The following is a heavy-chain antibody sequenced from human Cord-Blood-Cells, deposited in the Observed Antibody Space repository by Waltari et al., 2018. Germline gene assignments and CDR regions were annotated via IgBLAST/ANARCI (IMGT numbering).Heavy chain of an antibody. D-gene: IGHD6-13*01. CDR2: MNPNSGNT. Sequence: QVQLVQSGAEVKKPGASVKVSCKASGYTFTSYDINWVRQATGQGLEGMGWMNPNSGNTGYATKFQGRVTITRNTSISTAYMELSSLRSEDTAVYYCARGGYSSSWYYYYYYYMDVWGKGTTVTVSS. J-gene: IGHJ6*03. V-gene: IGHV1-8*03. CDR3: ARGGYSSSWYYYYYYYMDV. CDR1: GYTFTSYD.